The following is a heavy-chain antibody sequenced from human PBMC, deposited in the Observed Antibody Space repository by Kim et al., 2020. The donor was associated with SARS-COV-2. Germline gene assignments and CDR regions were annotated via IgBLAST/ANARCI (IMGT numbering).Heavy chain of an antibody. Sequence: TSSVKGWLTISRDASKSVAYLEMNSLKPEDTAVYYCSRDGPYDSSLLCDYWGQGTLVTVSS. CDR3: SRDGPYDSSLLCDY. J-gene: IGHJ4*02. V-gene: IGHV3-49*01. D-gene: IGHD3-22*01.